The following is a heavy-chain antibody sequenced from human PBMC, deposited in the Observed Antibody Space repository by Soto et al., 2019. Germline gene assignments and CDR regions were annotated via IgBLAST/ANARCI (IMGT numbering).Heavy chain of an antibody. CDR1: GYSFTNND. J-gene: IGHJ5*02. CDR2: MNPGSGDT. CDR3: ARMATFGSLNWFDP. V-gene: IGHV1-8*01. Sequence: ASVKVSCKASGYSFTNNDVSWVRQATGQGLEWMGWMNPGSGDTGYAQKFQGRVTMTRDISTATAYMELSSLRSDDMATYYCARMATFGSLNWFDPCGQGTLVIVSS. D-gene: IGHD3-16*01.